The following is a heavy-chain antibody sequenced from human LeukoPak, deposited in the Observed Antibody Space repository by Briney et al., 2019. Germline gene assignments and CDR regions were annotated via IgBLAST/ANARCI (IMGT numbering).Heavy chain of an antibody. CDR1: GGSISSYY. Sequence: LETLSLTCTVSGGSISSYYWSWIRQPAGKGLEWIGRIYTSGITNYNPSLKSRVTMSLDTSKNQFSLKLSSVTAADTAVYYCARDRAIVVVTRAPGLYYYYMDVWGRGTTVTVSS. D-gene: IGHD3-22*01. CDR2: IYTSGIT. V-gene: IGHV4-4*07. J-gene: IGHJ6*03. CDR3: ARDRAIVVVTRAPGLYYYYMDV.